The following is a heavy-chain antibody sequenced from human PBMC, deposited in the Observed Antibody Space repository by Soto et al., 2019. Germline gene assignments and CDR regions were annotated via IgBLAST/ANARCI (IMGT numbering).Heavy chain of an antibody. CDR2: IYYSGST. CDR3: ATSGVDTAMVHRFKGSHYYYNGMDV. D-gene: IGHD5-18*01. J-gene: IGHJ6*02. CDR1: GGSISSGGYY. V-gene: IGHV4-31*03. Sequence: SETLSLTCTVSGGSISSGGYYWSWIRQHPGKGLEWIGYIYYSGSTYYNPSLKSRVTISVDTSKNQFSLKLSSVTAADTAVYYCATSGVDTAMVHRFKGSHYYYNGMDVWGQGTTVTV.